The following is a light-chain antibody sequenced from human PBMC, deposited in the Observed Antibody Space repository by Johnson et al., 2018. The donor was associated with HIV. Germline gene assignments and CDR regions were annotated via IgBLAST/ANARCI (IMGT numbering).Light chain of an antibody. J-gene: IGLJ1*01. CDR3: GTWDSSLCAYV. V-gene: IGLV1-51*02. CDR1: SSNIENNF. Sequence: QSVLTQPPSVSAAPGQKVTVSCSGSSSNIENNFVSWYQQLPGTAPKLLIYENNKRPSGIPDRFPGSKSGTSATLGITGLQNGDEADYYCGTWDSSLCAYVFGTGTKVTVL. CDR2: ENN.